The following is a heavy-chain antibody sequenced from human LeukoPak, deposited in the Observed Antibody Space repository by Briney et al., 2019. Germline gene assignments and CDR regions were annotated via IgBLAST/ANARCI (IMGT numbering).Heavy chain of an antibody. CDR1: GGSISSYY. V-gene: IGHV4-59*08. J-gene: IGHJ4*02. Sequence: SETLSLTCTVSGGSISSYYWSWIRQPPGKGLEWIGYIYHSGNTYYNPSLKSRVTISIHNSKNQFSLRLTSVTAADTALYYCAKLTCSSTFCPLDYWGQGTLVTVSS. D-gene: IGHD2-2*01. CDR3: AKLTCSSTFCPLDY. CDR2: IYHSGNT.